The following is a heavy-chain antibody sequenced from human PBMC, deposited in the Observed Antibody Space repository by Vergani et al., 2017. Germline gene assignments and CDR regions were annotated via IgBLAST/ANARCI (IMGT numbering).Heavy chain of an antibody. Sequence: QVQLVQSGAEVKKPGASVKVSCKASGYTFTSYYMHWVRQAPGQGLEWMGIINPSGGSTSYAQKFQGRVTMTRDTSTSTVYMELSSLRSEGTAVYYCARVGYYDSSGYSYHYYYGMDVWGQGTTVTVSS. CDR1: GYTFTSYY. D-gene: IGHD3-22*01. J-gene: IGHJ6*02. V-gene: IGHV1-46*01. CDR3: ARVGYYDSSGYSYHYYYGMDV. CDR2: INPSGGST.